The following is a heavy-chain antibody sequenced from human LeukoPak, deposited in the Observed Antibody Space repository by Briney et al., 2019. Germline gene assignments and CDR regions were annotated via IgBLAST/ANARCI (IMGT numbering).Heavy chain of an antibody. CDR1: GFTFSSYA. D-gene: IGHD1-26*01. V-gene: IGHV3-23*01. J-gene: IGHJ3*02. CDR3: AFPKGGAGAFDI. CDR2: ISGSGGST. Sequence: GGSLRLSCAASGFTFSSYAMSWVRQAPGKGLEWVSAISGSGGSTYYADSVKGRFTISRDNSKNTLYLQMNSLRAEDTAVYYCAFPKGGAGAFDIWGQGTMVPVSS.